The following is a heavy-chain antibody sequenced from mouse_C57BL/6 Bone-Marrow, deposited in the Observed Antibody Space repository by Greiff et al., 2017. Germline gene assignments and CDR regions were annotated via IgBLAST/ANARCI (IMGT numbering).Heavy chain of an antibody. Sequence: QVHVKQSGAELVKPGASVKLSCKASGYTFTSYWMHWVKQRPGQGLEWIGMIHPNSGSTNYNEKFKSKATLTVDKSSSTAYMQLSSLTSEDSAVYYWAREGDGYYFDYWGQGTTLTVSS. J-gene: IGHJ2*01. CDR3: AREGDGYYFDY. D-gene: IGHD2-3*01. V-gene: IGHV1-64*01. CDR1: GYTFTSYW. CDR2: IHPNSGST.